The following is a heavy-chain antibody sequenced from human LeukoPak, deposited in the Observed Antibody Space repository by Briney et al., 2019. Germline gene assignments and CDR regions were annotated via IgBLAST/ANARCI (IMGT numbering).Heavy chain of an antibody. CDR2: ISYDGSNK. V-gene: IGHV3-30*03. Sequence: PGRSLRLSCAASGFTFSSYGMHWVRQAPGKGLEWVAVISYDGSNKYYADSVKGRFTISRDNAKNSLYLQMNSLRAEDTAVYYCARVTYYCSSTSCYSLDYYYGMDVWGQGTTVTVSS. CDR3: ARVTYYCSSTSCYSLDYYYGMDV. CDR1: GFTFSSYG. J-gene: IGHJ6*02. D-gene: IGHD2-2*02.